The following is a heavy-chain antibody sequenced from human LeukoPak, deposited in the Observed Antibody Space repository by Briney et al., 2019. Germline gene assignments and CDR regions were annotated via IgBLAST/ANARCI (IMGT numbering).Heavy chain of an antibody. CDR3: ARDRDYYDSSGYPRPYNWFDP. CDR2: IYYSGST. Sequence: SETLSLTCTVSGGSISSYYWSWIRQPPGKGLEWIGYIYYSGSTNYNPSLKSRVTISVDTSKNQFSLKLSSVIAADTAVYYCARDRDYYDSSGYPRPYNWFDPWGQGTLVTVSS. J-gene: IGHJ5*02. V-gene: IGHV4-59*01. CDR1: GGSISSYY. D-gene: IGHD3-22*01.